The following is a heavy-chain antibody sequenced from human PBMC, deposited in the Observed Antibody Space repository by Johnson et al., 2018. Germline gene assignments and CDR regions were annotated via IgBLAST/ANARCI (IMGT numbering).Heavy chain of an antibody. Sequence: QVQLQESGPGLVKXSQTLSLTCTVSGGSISSGDYYWSWIRQPPGKGLEWIGYIYYSGSTYYNPSLKSRVKLSVYTSKNQFALKLSSVTAADTAVYSCARVPGYYYYYMDVWGKGTTVTVSS. V-gene: IGHV4-30-4*01. J-gene: IGHJ6*03. CDR2: IYYSGST. CDR3: ARVPGYYYYYMDV. CDR1: GGSISSGDYY.